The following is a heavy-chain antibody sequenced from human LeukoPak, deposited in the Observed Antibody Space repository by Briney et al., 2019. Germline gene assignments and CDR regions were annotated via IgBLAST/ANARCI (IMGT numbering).Heavy chain of an antibody. CDR1: GGSISSGDYY. Sequence: PSQTLSLTCTVSGGSISSGDYYWSWIRQPPGKGLEWIGYIFYSGSTYYNPSLKSRVTISVDTSKNQFSLKLRSVTAADTAVYYCARPNGSYYKGAFDIWGQGTTVTVSS. D-gene: IGHD1-26*01. CDR3: ARPNGSYYKGAFDI. V-gene: IGHV4-30-4*08. J-gene: IGHJ3*02. CDR2: IFYSGST.